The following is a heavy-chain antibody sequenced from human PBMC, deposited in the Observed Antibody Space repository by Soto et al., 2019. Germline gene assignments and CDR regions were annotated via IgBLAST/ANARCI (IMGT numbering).Heavy chain of an antibody. CDR3: ARGPMNGHGY. Sequence: SETLSLTCAVYGGSFIGYYCSLVRQPPWKWLEWIVEINHSGSTNYNPSLKSRVTISVDTSKNQFSLKLSSVTAADTAVYYCARGPMNGHGYWGQGTLVTVSS. D-gene: IGHD1-1*01. CDR1: GGSFIGYY. CDR2: INHSGST. V-gene: IGHV4-34*01. J-gene: IGHJ4*02.